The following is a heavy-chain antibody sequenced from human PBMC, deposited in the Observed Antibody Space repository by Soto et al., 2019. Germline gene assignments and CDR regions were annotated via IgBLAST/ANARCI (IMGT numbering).Heavy chain of an antibody. Sequence: EVQLVESGGGLVQPGRSLRLSCAAAGFTFDDYAMHWVRQVPGEGLEWVSGISWNSGRLDYADSVQGRFTISRDNAKESLYLQMNSRRAEETALYFGVKDLRGRHGGGHFDSWGQGALVTVSS. CDR1: GFTFDDYA. CDR3: VKDLRGRHGGGHFDS. D-gene: IGHD3-16*01. CDR2: ISWNSGRL. V-gene: IGHV3-9*01. J-gene: IGHJ4*02.